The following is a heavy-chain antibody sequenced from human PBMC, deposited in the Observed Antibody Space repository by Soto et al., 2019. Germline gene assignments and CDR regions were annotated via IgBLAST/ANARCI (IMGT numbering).Heavy chain of an antibody. V-gene: IGHV1-8*01. Sequence: QVQLVQSGAEVKKPGASVKVSCKASGYTFTSYDINWVRQATGQGLEWMGWMNPNSGNTGYAQKFQVRVTINRNTSISTAYMELSSLRSEATAVYYCARVVNILAVGNWFDPWGQGTLVTVSS. CDR3: ARVVNILAVGNWFDP. D-gene: IGHD6-19*01. CDR2: MNPNSGNT. CDR1: GYTFTSYD. J-gene: IGHJ5*02.